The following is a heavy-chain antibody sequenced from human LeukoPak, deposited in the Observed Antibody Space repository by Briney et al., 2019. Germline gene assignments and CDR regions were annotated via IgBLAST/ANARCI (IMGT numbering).Heavy chain of an antibody. V-gene: IGHV5-51*01. CDR2: IYPGDSDT. Sequence: GESLKISCKGSGYSFTSYWIGWVRQMPGKGLEWMGIIYPGDSDTRYSPSFQGQVTISADKSISPAYLQWSSLKASDTAMYYCARRREYSSSSGNWFDPWGQGTLVTVSS. CDR1: GYSFTSYW. D-gene: IGHD6-6*01. J-gene: IGHJ5*02. CDR3: ARRREYSSSSGNWFDP.